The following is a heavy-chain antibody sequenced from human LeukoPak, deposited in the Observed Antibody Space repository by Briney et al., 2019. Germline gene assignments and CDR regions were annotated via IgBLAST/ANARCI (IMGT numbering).Heavy chain of an antibody. CDR3: ASPPGGSSGAFDI. D-gene: IGHD6-6*01. CDR2: ISNSGSTI. V-gene: IGHV3-11*04. Sequence: GGSLRLSCGASGFTFSDYYMSWIRQAPGKGLEWVSYISNSGSTIYYADSVKGRFTISRDNAKNSLYLQMNSLRAEDTAVYYCASPPGGSSGAFDIWGQGTMVTVSS. CDR1: GFTFSDYY. J-gene: IGHJ3*02.